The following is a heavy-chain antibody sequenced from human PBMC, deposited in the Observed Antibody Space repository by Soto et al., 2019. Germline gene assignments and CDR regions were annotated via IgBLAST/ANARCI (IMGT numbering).Heavy chain of an antibody. J-gene: IGHJ6*03. CDR1: GFTFSSYG. CDR2: IWYDGSNK. D-gene: IGHD3-10*01. Sequence: GGSLRLSCAASGFTFSSYGMHWVRQAPGKGLEWVAVIWYDGSNKYYADSVKGRFTISRDNSKNTLYLQMNSLRAEDTAVYYCARRGLGYYYYYMDVWGKGTTVTVSS. CDR3: ARRGLGYYYYYMDV. V-gene: IGHV3-33*01.